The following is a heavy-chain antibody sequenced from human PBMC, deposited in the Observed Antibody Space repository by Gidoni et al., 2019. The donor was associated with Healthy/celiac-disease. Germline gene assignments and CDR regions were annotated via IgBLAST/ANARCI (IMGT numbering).Heavy chain of an antibody. CDR3: ARGFVVGSEYSSSPRAFDI. CDR2: ISSSGSTI. J-gene: IGHJ3*02. D-gene: IGHD6-6*01. CDR1: GFTFSSYE. V-gene: IGHV3-48*03. Sequence: EVQLVESGGGLVQPGGSLRLSCAASGFTFSSYEMNWVRQAPGKGLEWVSYISSSGSTIYYADSVKGRFTISRDNAKNSLYLQMNSLRAEDTAVYYCARGFVVGSEYSSSPRAFDIWGQGTMVTVSS.